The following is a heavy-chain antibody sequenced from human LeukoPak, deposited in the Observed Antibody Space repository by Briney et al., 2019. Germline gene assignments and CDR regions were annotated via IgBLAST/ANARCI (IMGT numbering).Heavy chain of an antibody. J-gene: IGHJ6*03. CDR3: ASQTDDYGLYYYMDV. CDR1: GGSISSSSYY. V-gene: IGHV4-39*07. CDR2: IYYSGST. D-gene: IGHD4-17*01. Sequence: PSETLSLTCTVSGGSISSSSYYWGWIRQPPGRGLEWIGSIYYSGSTYYNPSLKSRVTISVDTSKNQFSLKLSSVTAADTAVYYCASQTDDYGLYYYMDVWGKGTTVTVSS.